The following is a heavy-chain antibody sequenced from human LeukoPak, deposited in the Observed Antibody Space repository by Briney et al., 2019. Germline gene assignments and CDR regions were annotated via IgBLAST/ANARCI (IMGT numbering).Heavy chain of an antibody. CDR2: ISYDGSNK. CDR3: ARDSTTGIAAAGSPDY. Sequence: AGGSLRLSCAASGFTFSSYAMHWVRQAPGKGLEWVAVISYDGSNKYYADSVKGRFTISRDNSKNTLYLQMNSLRAEDTAVYYCARDSTTGIAAAGSPDYWGQGTLVTVSS. J-gene: IGHJ4*02. CDR1: GFTFSSYA. V-gene: IGHV3-30-3*01. D-gene: IGHD6-13*01.